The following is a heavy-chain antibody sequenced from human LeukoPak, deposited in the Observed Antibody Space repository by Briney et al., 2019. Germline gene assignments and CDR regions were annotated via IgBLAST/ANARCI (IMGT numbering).Heavy chain of an antibody. D-gene: IGHD2-21*02. CDR3: TRGRRFCGGDCHSWFDS. CDR2: ISSSGSTI. V-gene: IGHV3-48*03. CDR1: GFTFSSYE. Sequence: GGSLRLSCAASGFTFSSYEMNWVRQAPGKGLEWVSYISSSGSTIYYADSVKGRFTISRDNAKNSLYLQMNSLRAEDTAVYYCTRGRRFCGGDCHSWFDSWGQGTLVTVSS. J-gene: IGHJ5*01.